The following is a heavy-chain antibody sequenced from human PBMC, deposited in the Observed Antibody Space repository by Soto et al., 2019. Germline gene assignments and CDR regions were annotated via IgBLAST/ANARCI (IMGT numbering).Heavy chain of an antibody. D-gene: IGHD6-25*01. J-gene: IGHJ4*02. CDR1: GFTFDDYT. V-gene: IGHV3-43*01. CDR2: ISWDGGST. Sequence: VGSLGLSCASSGFTFDDYTMHWVRQSPGKGLEWVSLISWDGGSTYYADSVKGRFTISRDNSKNSLYLQMNSLRTEDTALYYCAKDSVTAAVDYGGQGTRVTVS. CDR3: AKDSVTAAVDY.